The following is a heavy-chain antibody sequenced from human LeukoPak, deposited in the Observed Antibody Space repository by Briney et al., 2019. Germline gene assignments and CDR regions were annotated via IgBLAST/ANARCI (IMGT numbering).Heavy chain of an antibody. J-gene: IGHJ6*03. CDR1: GYTFPGYF. Sequence: ASVKVSCKASGYTFPGYFVHWVRQAPGQGPEWMGWINPKSGGTNYVQKFQGRVSMTRDTSTSTFFMELRRLTSDDTAVYYCARDLWGSSSGGGYSGNYYYYYMDVWGKGTTVTVSS. CDR2: INPKSGGT. D-gene: IGHD6-6*01. CDR3: ARDLWGSSSGGGYSGNYYYYYMDV. V-gene: IGHV1-2*02.